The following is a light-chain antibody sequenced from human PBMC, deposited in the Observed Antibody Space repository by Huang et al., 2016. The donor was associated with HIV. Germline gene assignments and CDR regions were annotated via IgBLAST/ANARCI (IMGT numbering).Light chain of an antibody. Sequence: EIVMTQSPATLSVSPGERATLSCRASQSVSSNLAWYQQKPGQAPRRLISGASTRATGIPARFSGSGSGTEFTLTISSLQSEDFAVYYCQQYNNWRTFGQGTKVEIK. CDR3: QQYNNWRT. V-gene: IGKV3-15*01. J-gene: IGKJ1*01. CDR1: QSVSSN. CDR2: GAS.